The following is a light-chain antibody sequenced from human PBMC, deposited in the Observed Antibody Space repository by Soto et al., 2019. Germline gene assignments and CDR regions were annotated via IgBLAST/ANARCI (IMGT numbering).Light chain of an antibody. Sequence: QSALTQPASVSGSPGQSITISCTGTSSDVGVYNYVSWYQQHPGKAPKLMIYEVSNRPSGVSNRFSGYKSGNTASLTISGLQAEDEADYYCSSYTSSSTRVFGGGTKVTV. CDR2: EVS. J-gene: IGLJ3*02. CDR3: SSYTSSSTRV. V-gene: IGLV2-14*01. CDR1: SSDVGVYNY.